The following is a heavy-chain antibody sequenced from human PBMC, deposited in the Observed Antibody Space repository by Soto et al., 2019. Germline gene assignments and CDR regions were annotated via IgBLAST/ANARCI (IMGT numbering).Heavy chain of an antibody. V-gene: IGHV4-30-4*01. J-gene: IGHJ5*02. CDR2: IYYSGST. CDR3: AREYCSSTSCHNWFDP. CDR1: GGSISSGDYY. D-gene: IGHD2-2*01. Sequence: NPSETLSLTCTVSGGSISSGDYYWSWIRQPPGKGLEWIGYIYYSGSTYYNPSLKSRVTISVDTSKNQFSLKLSSVTAADTAVYYCAREYCSSTSCHNWFDPWGQGTLVTVSS.